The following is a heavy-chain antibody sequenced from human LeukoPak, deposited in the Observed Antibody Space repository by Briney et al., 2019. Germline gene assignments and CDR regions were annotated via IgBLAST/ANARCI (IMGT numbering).Heavy chain of an antibody. CDR1: GFTFGDYA. V-gene: IGHV3-74*01. CDR3: SYNHFDY. D-gene: IGHD1-14*01. CDR2: IKGDGSYT. Sequence: PGGSLRLSCTASGFTFGDYAMSWFRQAPGKGLEWVSRIKGDGSYTTYAGSVKGRFTISRDNAKNTLYLQMNSLRVEDTAIYYCSYNHFDYWGQGTLVTVSS. J-gene: IGHJ4*02.